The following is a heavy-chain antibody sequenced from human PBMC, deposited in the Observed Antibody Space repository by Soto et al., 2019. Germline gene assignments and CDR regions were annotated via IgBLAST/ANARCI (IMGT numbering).Heavy chain of an antibody. CDR3: ARRSGMRVLGASYYIYYGVDV. Sequence: QLQLQESGPGLVKPSETLSLTCTVSGGSISSGSYYWGWVRQPPGKGLEWIGSVDYRGSTYYTPSLKSRLTMSVDTSKNQFSLNLRSVTAADTAVYYCARRSGMRVLGASYYIYYGVDVWGRGTTVIVSS. CDR2: VDYRGST. CDR1: GGSISSGSYY. V-gene: IGHV4-39*01. J-gene: IGHJ6*02. D-gene: IGHD3-3*02.